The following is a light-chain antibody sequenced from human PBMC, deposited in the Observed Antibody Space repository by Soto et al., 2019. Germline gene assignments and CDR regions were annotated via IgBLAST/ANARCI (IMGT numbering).Light chain of an antibody. V-gene: IGKV1-5*01. Sequence: DIQMTQSPSTLSASVGDRVTITCRAGQSISSWLAWYQQKPGKAPKLLIYDASTFESGVTSRFSGSGSGTEFTLTISSLQPDDFASYYCQQYNNYPYTFGQGPKLEIK. J-gene: IGKJ2*01. CDR1: QSISSW. CDR3: QQYNNYPYT. CDR2: DAS.